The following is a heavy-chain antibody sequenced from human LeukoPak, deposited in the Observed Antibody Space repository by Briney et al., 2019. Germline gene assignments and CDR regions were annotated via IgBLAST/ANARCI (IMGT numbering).Heavy chain of an antibody. Sequence: GGSLRLSCAASGFTFDDYAMHWVRQAPGKGLEWVSGISWNSGSIGYADSVKGRFTISRDNAKNSLYLQMNSLRAEDTAVYYCARVYGDYVNYWGQGTLVTVSS. CDR3: ARVYGDYVNY. J-gene: IGHJ4*02. V-gene: IGHV3-9*01. CDR2: ISWNSGSI. CDR1: GFTFDDYA. D-gene: IGHD4-17*01.